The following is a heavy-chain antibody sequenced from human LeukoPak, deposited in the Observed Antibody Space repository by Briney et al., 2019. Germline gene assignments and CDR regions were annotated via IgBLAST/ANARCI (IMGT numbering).Heavy chain of an antibody. CDR1: GGSINYYY. V-gene: IGHV4-59*01. J-gene: IGHJ5*02. D-gene: IGHD2-2*01. Sequence: SETLSLTCTVPGGSINYYYWMWIRQPPGKGLEWIGYIYYSGSTNYNPSLKSRVTISVETSKNQFSLKLSSVTAADTAVYYCARGGCSSTSCYGYNWFDPWGQGTLVTVSS. CDR3: ARGGCSSTSCYGYNWFDP. CDR2: IYYSGST.